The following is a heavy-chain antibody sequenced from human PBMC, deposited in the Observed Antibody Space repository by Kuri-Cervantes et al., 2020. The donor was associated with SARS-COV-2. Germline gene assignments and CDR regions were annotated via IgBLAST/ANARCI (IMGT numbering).Heavy chain of an antibody. D-gene: IGHD3-9*01. CDR1: GGTFSTYP. CDR2: IIPIFGTT. Sequence: SVKVSCKASGGTFSTYPFTWVRQAPGQGLEWMGAIIPIFGTTNFAQKFQDRLTITADESTTTVYMELTSLRSEDTAIFYCARGASALRYFDWLPHLDSWGQGTLVTVSS. V-gene: IGHV1-69*13. J-gene: IGHJ4*02. CDR3: ARGASALRYFDWLPHLDS.